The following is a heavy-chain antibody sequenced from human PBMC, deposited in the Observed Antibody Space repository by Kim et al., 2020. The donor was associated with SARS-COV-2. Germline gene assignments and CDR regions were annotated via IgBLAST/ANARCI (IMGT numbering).Heavy chain of an antibody. Sequence: GGSLRLSCAASGFTFDDYAMHWVRQAPGKGLEWVSGISWNSGSIGYADSVKGRFTISRYNAKNSLYLQMNSLRAEDTALYYCAKDSYGGNSAGWYFDLWGRGTLVTVSS. D-gene: IGHD4-17*01. CDR2: ISWNSGSI. CDR3: AKDSYGGNSAGWYFDL. CDR1: GFTFDDYA. V-gene: IGHV3-9*01. J-gene: IGHJ2*01.